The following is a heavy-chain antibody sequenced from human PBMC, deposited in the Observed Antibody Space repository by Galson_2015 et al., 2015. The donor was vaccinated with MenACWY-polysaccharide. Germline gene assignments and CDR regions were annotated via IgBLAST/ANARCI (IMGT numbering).Heavy chain of an antibody. CDR1: GYTFTSYG. Sequence: KVSCKASGYTFTSYGTRWVRQAPGQGLEWMGWISAYNGDANYAQKLQGRITMTIDTLTTTGYMELRSPRSDDTALYYCTRVGAYCTRTSCHDYWGQGTLVTVSS. J-gene: IGHJ4*02. CDR3: TRVGAYCTRTSCHDY. V-gene: IGHV1-18*01. D-gene: IGHD2-2*01. CDR2: ISAYNGDA.